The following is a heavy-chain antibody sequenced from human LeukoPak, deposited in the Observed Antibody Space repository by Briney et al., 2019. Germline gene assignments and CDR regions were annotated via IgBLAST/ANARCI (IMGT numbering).Heavy chain of an antibody. CDR3: ARRVRYYDFWSGYYDY. CDR1: GFTVSSNY. V-gene: IGHV3-30*03. CDR2: ISYDGSNK. D-gene: IGHD3-3*01. Sequence: GGSLRLSCAASGFTVSSNYMSWVRQAPGKGLEWVAVISYDGSNKYYADSVKGRFTISRDNSKNTLYLQMNSLRAEDTAVYYCARRVRYYDFWSGYYDYWGQGTLVTVSS. J-gene: IGHJ4*02.